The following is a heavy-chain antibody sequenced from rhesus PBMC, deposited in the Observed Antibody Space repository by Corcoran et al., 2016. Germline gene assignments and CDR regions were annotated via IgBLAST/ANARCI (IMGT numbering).Heavy chain of an antibody. Sequence: EVQLVATGGGLVQPGGSLKLSCAASGFTFSSYDMSWVRQAQGKGLECVSAMDSGGGIKYYGASGKAPLTTSRHNSKTTLSLQMNSLSAEDTALSYFAKLGSLDVWGRGVLVTVSS. CDR1: GFTFSSYD. V-gene: IGHV3S5*01. CDR2: MDSGGGIK. CDR3: AKLGSLDV. J-gene: IGHJ5-2*02.